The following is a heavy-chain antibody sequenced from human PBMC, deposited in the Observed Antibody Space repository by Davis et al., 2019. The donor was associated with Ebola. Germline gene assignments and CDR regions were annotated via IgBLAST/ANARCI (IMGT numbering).Heavy chain of an antibody. D-gene: IGHD3-3*01. CDR2: INPSGGST. CDR1: GYTFTSYY. V-gene: IGHV1-46*01. J-gene: IGHJ6*02. CDR3: ARDLRIFGVVGIYYYYGMDV. Sequence: AASVKVSCKASGYTFTSYYMHWVRQAPGQGLEWMGIINPSGGSTSYAQKFQGRVTMTRDTSTSTVYMELSSLRSEDTAVYYCARDLRIFGVVGIYYYYGMDVWGQGTTVTVSS.